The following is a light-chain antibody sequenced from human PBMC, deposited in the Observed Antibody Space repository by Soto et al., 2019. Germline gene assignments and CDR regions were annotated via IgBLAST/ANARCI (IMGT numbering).Light chain of an antibody. CDR2: GNN. CDR1: SSNIGAGYD. Sequence: QSVLTQPPSVSGAPGQRVTISCTGSSSNIGAGYDVHWYQQLPGTAPKLLIYGNNNRPSGVPDRFSGSKSGTSASLAITGLQAEDEADHYCQSFDISLSRIYVFGTGTKLTVL. CDR3: QSFDISLSRIYV. V-gene: IGLV1-40*01. J-gene: IGLJ1*01.